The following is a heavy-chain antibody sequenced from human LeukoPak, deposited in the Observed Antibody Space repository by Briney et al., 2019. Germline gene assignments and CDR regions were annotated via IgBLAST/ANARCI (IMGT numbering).Heavy chain of an antibody. D-gene: IGHD3-22*01. V-gene: IGHV1-69*04. J-gene: IGHJ4*02. CDR2: IIPILCIA. Sequence: SSVKVSCKSSGGTFSSYAISWVRQAPGQGLEWMGRIIPILCIANYAQKFHARVTITADKSPSPASMELSTLRSEHTAVYYCAEGAHYYDSSSSLDYWGQGTLVTVSS. CDR3: AEGAHYYDSSSSLDY. CDR1: GGTFSSYA.